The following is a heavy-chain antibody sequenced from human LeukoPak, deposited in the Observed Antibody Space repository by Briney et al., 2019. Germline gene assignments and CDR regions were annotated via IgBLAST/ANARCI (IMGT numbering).Heavy chain of an antibody. J-gene: IGHJ4*02. CDR2: ISYDGSNK. V-gene: IGHV3-30*14. Sequence: GGSLRLSCAASGFTFSSYAMHWVRQAPGKGLEWVAVISYDGSNKYYADSVKGRFTISRDNSKNTLYLQMNSLRAEDTAVYYCARGTTYYDILTGYYDRGDDYWGQGTLVTVSS. D-gene: IGHD3-9*01. CDR3: ARGTTYYDILTGYYDRGDDY. CDR1: GFTFSSYA.